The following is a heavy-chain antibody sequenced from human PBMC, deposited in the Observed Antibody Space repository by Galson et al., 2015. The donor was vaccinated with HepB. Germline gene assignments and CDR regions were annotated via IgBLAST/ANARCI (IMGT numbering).Heavy chain of an antibody. V-gene: IGHV3-33*01. CDR2: IWYDGSNK. D-gene: IGHD2-2*01. Sequence: SLRLSCAASGFTFSSYGMHWVRQAPGKGLEWVAVIWYDGSNKYYADSVKGRFTISRDSSKNTLYLQVNSLRAEDTAVYYCARGVTRGYCSSTSCYLNWFDPWGQGTLVTVSS. CDR3: ARGVTRGYCSSTSCYLNWFDP. J-gene: IGHJ5*02. CDR1: GFTFSSYG.